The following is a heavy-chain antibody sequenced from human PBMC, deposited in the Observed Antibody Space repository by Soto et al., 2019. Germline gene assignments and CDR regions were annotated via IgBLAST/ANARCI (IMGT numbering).Heavy chain of an antibody. CDR2: IIPIFGTA. CDR1: GGTFSSYA. CDR3: ASPPPPGYYYGMDV. J-gene: IGHJ6*02. V-gene: IGHV1-69*13. Sequence: SVKVSCKASGGTFSSYAISWVRQAPGQGLEWMGGIIPIFGTANYAQKFQGRVTITADESTSTAYIELSSLRSEDTAVYFCASPPPPGYYYGMDVWGQGTTVTVSS.